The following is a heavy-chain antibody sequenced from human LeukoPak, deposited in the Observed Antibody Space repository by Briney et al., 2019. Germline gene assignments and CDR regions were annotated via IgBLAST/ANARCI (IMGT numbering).Heavy chain of an antibody. CDR3: ARHGSGGSCPDY. Sequence: GESLKISCQGSGSSFTRYWIGWVRQLPGKGLEWMGIIYPGDSDTRYSPSFQGQVIISADKSISTAYLQWSSLKASDNAMYYCARHGSGGSCPDYWGQGTLVTVSS. J-gene: IGHJ4*02. CDR1: GSSFTRYW. CDR2: IYPGDSDT. V-gene: IGHV5-51*01. D-gene: IGHD2-15*01.